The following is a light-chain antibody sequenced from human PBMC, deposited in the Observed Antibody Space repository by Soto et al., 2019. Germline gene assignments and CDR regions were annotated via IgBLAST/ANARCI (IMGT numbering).Light chain of an antibody. Sequence: QSALTQPAPVSGSPGQSITISCTGTSSDVGAYNYVSWYQQHPGKAPKLMIYDVSNRPSGVSIRFSGSKSGNTASLTISGLQAENEADYYCSSYTSSSTYVFGTGTKLTVL. V-gene: IGLV2-14*03. CDR3: SSYTSSSTYV. J-gene: IGLJ1*01. CDR1: SSDVGAYNY. CDR2: DVS.